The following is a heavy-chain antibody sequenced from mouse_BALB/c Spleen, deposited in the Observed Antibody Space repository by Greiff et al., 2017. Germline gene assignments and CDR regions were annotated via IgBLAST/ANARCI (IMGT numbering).Heavy chain of an antibody. D-gene: IGHD1-1*01. CDR2: ISYSGST. CDR3: ASSSYSLFDY. CDR1: GYSITSDYA. J-gene: IGHJ2*01. Sequence: VQLQQSGPDLVKPSQSLSLTCTVTGYSITSDYAWNWIRQFPGNKLEWMGYISYSGSTSYNPSLKSRISITRDTSKNQFFLQLNSVTTEDTATYYCASSSYSLFDYWGQGTTLTVSS. V-gene: IGHV3-2*02.